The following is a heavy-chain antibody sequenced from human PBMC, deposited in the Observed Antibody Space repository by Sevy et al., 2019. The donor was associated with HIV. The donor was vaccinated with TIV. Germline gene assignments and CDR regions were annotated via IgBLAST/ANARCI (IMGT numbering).Heavy chain of an antibody. V-gene: IGHV3-48*02. CDR1: GFTFRDYP. Sequence: GGSLRLSCAASGFTFRDYPMNWIRQAPGKGLEWLSYISRASDSIYYADSVMGRFTVSRDNAKNSLYLQMDRLSDEDTAIYCCAMEHTGSFPDFWGQRTLVTVSS. D-gene: IGHD1-26*01. CDR3: AMEHTGSFPDF. J-gene: IGHJ4*02. CDR2: ISRASDSI.